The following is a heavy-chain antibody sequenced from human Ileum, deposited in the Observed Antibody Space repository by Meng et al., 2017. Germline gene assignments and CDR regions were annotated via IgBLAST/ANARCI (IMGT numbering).Heavy chain of an antibody. CDR2: INPRSGGS. Sequence: QVQLVQSGAEVKKPGASVRVSCKASGYTFTDYYLHWVRQAPGQGLEWMGRINPRSGGSTSAQKFQGRVTMTRDTSISTAYMELSRLRSDDTAVYYCARGDYYDSSLNVFWGQGNLVTVSS. V-gene: IGHV1-2*06. CDR1: GYTFTDYY. D-gene: IGHD3-22*01. J-gene: IGHJ4*02. CDR3: ARGDYYDSSLNVF.